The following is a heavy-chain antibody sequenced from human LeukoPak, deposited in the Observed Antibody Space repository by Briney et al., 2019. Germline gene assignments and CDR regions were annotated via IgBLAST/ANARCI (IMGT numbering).Heavy chain of an antibody. CDR1: GYTFTIYG. CDR3: ARAHLLTGEIDY. J-gene: IGHJ4*02. V-gene: IGHV1-18*01. Sequence: GASVTVSFKGSGYTFTIYGNSWVRQGQGQGKEWMGCITAYNRNPNYAQNLQGSVTMTPDTSTRTAYIELRSLRSDDTAVYYCARAHLLTGEIDYWGQGTLVTVSS. D-gene: IGHD3-10*01. CDR2: ITAYNRNP.